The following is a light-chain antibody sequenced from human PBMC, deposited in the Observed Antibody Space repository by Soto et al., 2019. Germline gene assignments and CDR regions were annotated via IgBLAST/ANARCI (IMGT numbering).Light chain of an antibody. CDR2: EVS. Sequence: QSALTQPASVSGSPGQSIAISCTGTSSDIGSYNYVSWYQQHPGKAPKLMIHEVSNRPSGVSDRFSGSKSGNTASLTISGLHADDEADYYCSSHTTYSTRVFGTGTKLTVL. V-gene: IGLV2-14*01. CDR3: SSHTTYSTRV. CDR1: SSDIGSYNY. J-gene: IGLJ1*01.